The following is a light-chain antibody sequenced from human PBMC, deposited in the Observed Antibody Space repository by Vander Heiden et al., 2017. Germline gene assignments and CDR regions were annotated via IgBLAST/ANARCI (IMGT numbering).Light chain of an antibody. CDR1: QSIASF. V-gene: IGKV1-39*01. J-gene: IGKJ2*01. CDR3: QQSYTIPLT. CDR2: DAS. Sequence: DIQMTQSPSSVSSSVGDRVTITCLASQSIASFLNWYQQKPGKAPNLLIYDASTLQSGVPSRFTAIGSGTDFTLTISSLQPEDFATYYCQQSYTIPLTFGQGTKLEIK.